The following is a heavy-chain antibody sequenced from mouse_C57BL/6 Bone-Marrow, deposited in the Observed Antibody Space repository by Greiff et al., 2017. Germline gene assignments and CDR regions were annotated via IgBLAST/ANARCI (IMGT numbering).Heavy chain of an antibody. V-gene: IGHV5-9-1*02. CDR3: TREGLCGSSPNWYFDV. CDR2: LSSGGDYI. CDR1: GFTFSSYA. D-gene: IGHD1-1*01. J-gene: IGHJ1*03. Sequence: VKLVESGAGLVKPGGSLKLSCAASGFTFSSYAMSWVRQTPEKRLEWVAYLSSGGDYIYYADTVKGRFTISRDNARNTLYLQMSIVKSGETAMYYCTREGLCGSSPNWYFDVWGTGTTVTVSS.